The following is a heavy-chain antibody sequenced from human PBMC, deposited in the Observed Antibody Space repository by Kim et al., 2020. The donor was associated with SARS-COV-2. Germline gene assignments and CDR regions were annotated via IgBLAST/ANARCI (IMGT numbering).Heavy chain of an antibody. CDR3: ARLLYYYDNTGPYYFDS. J-gene: IGHJ4*02. Sequence: GESLKISCKGFGYDFNKYWIGWVRQMPGKGLEWMGSIHPRDSDTRWIRYSPSFQGQDTMSADKSISVAYLQWSSLKASDTAMYFCARLLYYYDNTGPYYFDSWGQGTLVTVSS. V-gene: IGHV5-51*01. CDR2: IHPRDSDTRWI. D-gene: IGHD3-22*01. CDR1: GYDFNKYW.